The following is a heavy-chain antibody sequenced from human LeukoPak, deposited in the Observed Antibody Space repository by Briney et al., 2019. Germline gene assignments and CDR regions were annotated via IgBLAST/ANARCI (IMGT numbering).Heavy chain of an antibody. CDR3: AKINNNDDY. J-gene: IGHJ4*02. D-gene: IGHD1/OR15-1a*01. Sequence: PGRSLRLSCAASGFTFTTFGIHWVRQAPGKGLEWVAAISPHGDIEYYTDSVKGRLTISRDNSKNMIYLQMNSLRGEDSAVYYCAKINNNDDYWGQGNLVTASS. CDR2: ISPHGDIE. CDR1: GFTFTTFG. V-gene: IGHV3-30*18.